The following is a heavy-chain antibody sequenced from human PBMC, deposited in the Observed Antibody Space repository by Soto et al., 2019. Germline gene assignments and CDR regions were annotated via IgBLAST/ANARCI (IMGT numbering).Heavy chain of an antibody. CDR3: ARDPGYDSSGYFVDY. D-gene: IGHD3-22*01. J-gene: IGHJ4*02. CDR1: GGSVSSGNYY. CDR2: LYCSGRI. Sequence: PSETLSLTCTVSGGSVSSGNYYWSWIRQPPGKGLQWIGYLYCSGRINYNPSLRSRVTISADTSKNQFSLKMSSVTAADTAVYFCARDPGYDSSGYFVDYWGQGTLVTVSS. V-gene: IGHV4-61*01.